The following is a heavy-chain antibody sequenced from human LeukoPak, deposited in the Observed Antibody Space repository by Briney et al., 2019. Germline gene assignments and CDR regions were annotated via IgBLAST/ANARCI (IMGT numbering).Heavy chain of an antibody. Sequence: GGSLRLSCAASGFTFNTYHMNWVRQAPGKGLEWLSYISSSSSTIYSADSVKGRFTISRDNAKNSLYLQMNSLRAEDTAVYYCAREEMATTYGMDVWGQGTTVTVSS. CDR3: AREEMATTYGMDV. J-gene: IGHJ6*02. V-gene: IGHV3-48*01. CDR2: ISSSSSTI. D-gene: IGHD5-24*01. CDR1: GFTFNTYH.